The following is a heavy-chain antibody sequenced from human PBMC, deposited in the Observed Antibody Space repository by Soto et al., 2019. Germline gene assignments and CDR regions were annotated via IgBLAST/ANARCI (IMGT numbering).Heavy chain of an antibody. J-gene: IGHJ5*02. CDR3: ARASYNWNYLSREFDP. D-gene: IGHD1-7*01. CDR2: INPNSGGT. V-gene: IGHV1-2*04. Sequence: GASVKVSCKASGYTFTGYYMHWVRQAPGQGLEWMGWINPNSGGTNYAQKFQGWVTVTRDTSISTAYMELSRLRSDDTAVYYCARASYNWNYLSREFDPWGQGTLVTVSS. CDR1: GYTFTGYY.